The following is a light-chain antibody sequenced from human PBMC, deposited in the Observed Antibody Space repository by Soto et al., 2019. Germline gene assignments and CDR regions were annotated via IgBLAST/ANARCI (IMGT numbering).Light chain of an antibody. CDR3: QKANSFPIN. J-gene: IGKJ5*01. CDR1: QRISTY. Sequence: DIQITQSPSSLSASVVDRVTITFRASQRISTYLNWYQQKPGKAPKFLIYAASSLQSGVPSRFSGSGSGTDFTLTISSLQPEDFATYYCQKANSFPINFGQGTRLEIK. CDR2: AAS. V-gene: IGKV1-39*01.